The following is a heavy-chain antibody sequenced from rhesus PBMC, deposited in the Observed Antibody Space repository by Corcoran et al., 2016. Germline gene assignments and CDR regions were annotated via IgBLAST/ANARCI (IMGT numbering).Heavy chain of an antibody. V-gene: IGHV4-122*02. CDR1: GGSISTGYYY. D-gene: IGHD4-29*01. CDR2: ITYSGST. CDR3: VAVAGVDY. J-gene: IGHJ4*01. Sequence: VQLQESGPGLVKPSETLSLTCAVSGGSISTGYYYWSWLRQPPGKGLEWIWDITYSGSTISRPSLKSLVTISSDTSKNQFSLKLSSVTAADTAVYYCVAVAGVDYWGQGVLVTVSS.